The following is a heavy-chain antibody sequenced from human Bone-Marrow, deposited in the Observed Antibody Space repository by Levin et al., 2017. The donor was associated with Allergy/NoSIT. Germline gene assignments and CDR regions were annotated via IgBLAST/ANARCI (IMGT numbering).Heavy chain of an antibody. Sequence: GGSLRLSCAVSGFTFSDYWMSWVRQAPGKGLEWVANIKQDGSEKYHVDSVKGRFIISRDNAKNSLSLQMNSLRAEDTAVYFCARDQGDFWSGYYNTDVWGKGTAVTVSS. CDR2: IKQDGSEK. J-gene: IGHJ6*03. CDR3: ARDQGDFWSGYYNTDV. CDR1: GFTFSDYW. V-gene: IGHV3-7*03. D-gene: IGHD3-3*01.